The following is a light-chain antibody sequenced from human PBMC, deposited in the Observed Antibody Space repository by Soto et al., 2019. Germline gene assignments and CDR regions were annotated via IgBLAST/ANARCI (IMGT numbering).Light chain of an antibody. CDR2: DAS. V-gene: IGKV3-11*01. CDR3: QKRSNWPIN. CDR1: QSVSSY. J-gene: IGKJ5*01. Sequence: EIVLTPSPATLSFSPVERATLSCMASQSVSSYLAWYQQKPGQAPRLLIFDASNRATGIPARFSGSGSGTDFTLTISSLEPEDFAVYYCQKRSNWPINCGQGTRRAIK.